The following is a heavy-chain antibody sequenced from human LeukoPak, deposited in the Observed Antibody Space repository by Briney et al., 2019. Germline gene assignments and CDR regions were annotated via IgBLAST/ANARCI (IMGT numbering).Heavy chain of an antibody. CDR3: ARGSHIVVVTATWSFDY. D-gene: IGHD2-21*02. Sequence: SETLSLTCAVSGASISSNNWWWSWVRQPPGKGLEWIGEIYHSGSTNYNPSLKSRVTMSVDKSKNQFSLKLSSVTAADTAVYYCARGSHIVVVTATWSFDYWGQGTLVTVSS. CDR1: GASISSNNW. J-gene: IGHJ4*02. V-gene: IGHV4-4*02. CDR2: IYHSGST.